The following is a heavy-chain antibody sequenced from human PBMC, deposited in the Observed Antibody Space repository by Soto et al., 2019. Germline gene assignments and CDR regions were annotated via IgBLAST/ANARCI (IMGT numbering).Heavy chain of an antibody. V-gene: IGHV4-39*01. Sequence: SETLSLTCTVSGGSISSSSYYWGWIRQPPGKGLEWIGSIYYSGSTYYNPSLKSRVTISVDTSKNQFSLKLSSVTAADTAVYYCARQLQGNFDYWGQGTLVTVSS. CDR3: ARQLQGNFDY. CDR1: GGSISSSSYY. J-gene: IGHJ4*02. CDR2: IYYSGST. D-gene: IGHD2-15*01.